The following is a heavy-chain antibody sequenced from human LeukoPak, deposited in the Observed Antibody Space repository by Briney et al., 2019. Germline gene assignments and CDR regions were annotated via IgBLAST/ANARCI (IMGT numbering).Heavy chain of an antibody. V-gene: IGHV4-59*01. D-gene: IGHD5-12*01. J-gene: IGHJ4*02. CDR2: IYYSGST. Sequence: PSETLSLTCTVSGGSISSYYWSWIRQPPGKGLEWIGYIYYSGSTNYNPSLKSRVTISVDTSKNQFSLKLSSVTAADTAVYYCATLSLTRGHSGYDPGFDYWGQGTLVTVSS. CDR1: GGSISSYY. CDR3: ATLSLTRGHSGYDPGFDY.